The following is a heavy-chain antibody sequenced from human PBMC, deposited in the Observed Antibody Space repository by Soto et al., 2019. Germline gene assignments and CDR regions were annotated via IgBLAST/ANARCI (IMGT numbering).Heavy chain of an antibody. D-gene: IGHD2-15*01. CDR2: ISGSGDTI. J-gene: IGHJ2*01. CDR3: ARDIWEDVVVLVATANWYFDL. Sequence: GGSLRLSCAASGFTFSDYYMSWIRQAPGKGLEWISHISGSGDTIYYADSVKGRFTISRDNAKNSLFLQMNSRRAEDTAIYYCARDIWEDVVVLVATANWYFDLWGRGTLVTVSS. CDR1: GFTFSDYY. V-gene: IGHV3-11*01.